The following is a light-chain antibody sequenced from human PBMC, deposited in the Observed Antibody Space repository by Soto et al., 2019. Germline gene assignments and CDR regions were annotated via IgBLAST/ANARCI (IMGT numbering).Light chain of an antibody. CDR3: RQSYRNPST. J-gene: IGKJ5*01. Sequence: DIQMNKSPSSLAASVGDRVTTTSRASQSINNYLNWCQQKPGKAPNLLIHAASSLQSGVPPRFSGSGSGTELTLTISNLQPEDFATYCCRQSYRNPSTFDQGTRLEI. V-gene: IGKV1-39*01. CDR2: AAS. CDR1: QSINNY.